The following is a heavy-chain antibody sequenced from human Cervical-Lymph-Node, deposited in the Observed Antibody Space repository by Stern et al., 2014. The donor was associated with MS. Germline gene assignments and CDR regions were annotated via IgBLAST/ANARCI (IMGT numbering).Heavy chain of an antibody. V-gene: IGHV2-70*17. CDR3: ARIWGSSDWYSGYFDH. CDR1: GFSLTTSGMS. CDR2: VDWEDDK. D-gene: IGHD6-19*01. Sequence: QVTLRESGPAVVKPTQTLTLTCTFSGFSLTTSGMSVSWIRQPPGKALEWLAPVDWEDDKFYASSLKTRLTISKDTSKNQVVLTMTNMDPVDTATYYCARIWGSSDWYSGYFDHWGQGALVIVSA. J-gene: IGHJ4*02.